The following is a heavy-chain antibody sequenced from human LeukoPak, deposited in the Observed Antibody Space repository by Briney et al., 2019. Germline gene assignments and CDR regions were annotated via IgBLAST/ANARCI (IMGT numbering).Heavy chain of an antibody. CDR1: GFSFNSYA. J-gene: IGHJ4*02. CDR2: ISGSGGRT. V-gene: IGHV3-23*01. D-gene: IGHD3-10*01. Sequence: GGSLRLSCAASGFSFNSYAMSWVRQAPGKGLEWVSAISGSGGRTYYADSVKGRITISRDNSKNTLFLQVNSLRDDDTAVYYCAKVDNMVRGIIAYWGQGTLVTVSS. CDR3: AKVDNMVRGIIAY.